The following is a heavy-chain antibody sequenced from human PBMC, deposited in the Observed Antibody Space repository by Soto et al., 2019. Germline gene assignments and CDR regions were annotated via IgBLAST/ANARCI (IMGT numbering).Heavy chain of an antibody. D-gene: IGHD5-12*01. CDR3: ARMVDSGYDEPDY. CDR2: IYYSGST. Sequence: SETLSLTCTVSGGSISSGDYYWSWIRQPPGKGLEWIGYIYYSGSTYYNPSLKSRVTISVDTSKNQFSLKLSSVTAADTAVYYCARMVDSGYDEPDYWGQGTQVTVSS. CDR1: GGSISSGDYY. V-gene: IGHV4-30-4*01. J-gene: IGHJ4*02.